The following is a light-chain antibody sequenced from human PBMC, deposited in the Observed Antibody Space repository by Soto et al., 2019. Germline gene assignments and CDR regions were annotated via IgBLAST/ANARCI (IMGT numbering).Light chain of an antibody. CDR3: QKYGSSPPYT. CDR2: GAS. J-gene: IGKJ2*01. CDR1: QSVSSNY. V-gene: IGKV3-20*01. Sequence: EIVLTQSPGTLSLSPGERATLSCRASQSVSSNYLAWYQQKPGQAPKLLIYGASTRATGIPTSFSGSGSGTDFTLTISRLEAEDFSVYYCQKYGSSPPYTFGQGNKLEIK.